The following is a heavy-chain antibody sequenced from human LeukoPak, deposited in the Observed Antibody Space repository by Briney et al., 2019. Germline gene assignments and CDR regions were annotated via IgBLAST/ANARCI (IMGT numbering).Heavy chain of an antibody. CDR2: IYYSGST. J-gene: IGHJ3*02. V-gene: IGHV4-39*07. Sequence: SETLSLTCTVPGGSISSSSNYWGWIRQPPGKGLEWNGSIYYSGSTYYNPSLKSRVTISVDTSKNQFSLKLTSVTAADTAMYYCARDSSYGGNRGDPFDIWGQGTMVTVSS. CDR1: GGSISSSSNY. CDR3: ARDSSYGGNRGDPFDI. D-gene: IGHD4-23*01.